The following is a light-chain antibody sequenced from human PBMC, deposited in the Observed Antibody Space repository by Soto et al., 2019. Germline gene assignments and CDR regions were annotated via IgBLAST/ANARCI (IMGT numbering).Light chain of an antibody. CDR2: GAS. V-gene: IGKV3-20*01. CDR3: QQYGSSPRT. CDR1: QSVSSSY. J-gene: IGKJ1*01. Sequence: EIVLTQSPGALSLSPGERATLSCGASQSVSSSYLAWYQQKPGQAPRLLIYGASTRATSIPDRFSGSGSGTDFTLTISRLEPEDFAVYYCQQYGSSPRTFGQGTKVDIK.